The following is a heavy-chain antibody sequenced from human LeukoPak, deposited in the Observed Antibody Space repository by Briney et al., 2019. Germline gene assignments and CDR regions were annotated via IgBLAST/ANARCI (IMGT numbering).Heavy chain of an antibody. CDR3: ARGKAKDYGDSNWFDP. V-gene: IGHV4-34*01. J-gene: IGHJ5*02. CDR1: GGSFSGYY. D-gene: IGHD4-17*01. Sequence: KPSETLSHTCAVYGGSFSGYYWSWIRQPPGKGLEWIGEINHSGSTNYNPSLKSRVTISVDTSKNQFSLKLSSVTAADTAVYYCARGKAKDYGDSNWFDPWGQGTLVTVSS. CDR2: INHSGST.